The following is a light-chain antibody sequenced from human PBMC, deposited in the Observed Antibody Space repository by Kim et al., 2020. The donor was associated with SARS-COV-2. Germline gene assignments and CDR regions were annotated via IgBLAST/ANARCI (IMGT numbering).Light chain of an antibody. Sequence: PGERATLSRRASQSVSTSLAWYRQRPGQPPRLLIYDTFNRATGIPDRFSGSGSGTDFTLTISSLESEDFAVYYCQQRSNWPPALSFGGGTKVDIK. CDR1: QSVSTS. V-gene: IGKV3-11*01. J-gene: IGKJ4*01. CDR2: DTF. CDR3: QQRSNWPPALS.